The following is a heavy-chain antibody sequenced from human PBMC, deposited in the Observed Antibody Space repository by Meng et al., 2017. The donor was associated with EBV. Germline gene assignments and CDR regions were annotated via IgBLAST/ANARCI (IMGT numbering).Heavy chain of an antibody. CDR3: ARVGIAVAGTGDY. CDR1: GYTFTGYY. J-gene: IGHJ4*02. D-gene: IGHD6-19*01. Sequence: QVQLWWSGAEVKKPGASGKVSCKASGYTFTGYYMHWVRQAPGQGLEWMGRINPNSGGTNYAQKFQGRVTMTRDTSISTAYMELSRLRSDDTAVYYCARVGIAVAGTGDYWGQGTLVTVSS. V-gene: IGHV1-2*06. CDR2: INPNSGGT.